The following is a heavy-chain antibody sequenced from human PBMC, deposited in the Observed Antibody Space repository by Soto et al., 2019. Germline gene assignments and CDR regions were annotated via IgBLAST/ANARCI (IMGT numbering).Heavy chain of an antibody. CDR2: MYYTGVT. CDR3: ARGGEPLGYYGLDV. J-gene: IGHJ6*02. CDR1: GGSVRSGDHF. Sequence: SETLSLTCSVSGGSVRSGDHFWNWIRQPPGRGLEWLGYMYYTGVTNYNPSLKSRVSMSVDTSKDQFSLTLTSLTAADTAVYYCARGGEPLGYYGLDVWGQGTTVTVSS. V-gene: IGHV4-61*08.